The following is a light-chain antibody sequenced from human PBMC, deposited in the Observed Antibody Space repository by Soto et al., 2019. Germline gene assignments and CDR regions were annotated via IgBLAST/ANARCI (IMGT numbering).Light chain of an antibody. V-gene: IGLV2-14*01. CDR3: SSYKPTTTLV. J-gene: IGLJ2*01. CDR1: SSDVGGYDF. Sequence: QSVLTQPASVSGSPGQSITISCTGTSSDVGGYDFVSWYQQLPGKAPNLIIYEVSNRPSGVSNRFSGSKSGNTASLTISGLQADDEADYYCSSYKPTTTLVFGRGTKVTVL. CDR2: EVS.